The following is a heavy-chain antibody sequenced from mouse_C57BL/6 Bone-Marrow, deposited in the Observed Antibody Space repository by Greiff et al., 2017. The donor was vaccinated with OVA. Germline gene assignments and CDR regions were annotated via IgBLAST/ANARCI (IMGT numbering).Heavy chain of an antibody. CDR2: IDPSDSYT. J-gene: IGHJ2*01. CDR1: GYTFTSYW. V-gene: IGHV1-69*01. Sequence: QVQLQQPGAELVMPGASVKLSCKASGYTFTSYWMHWVKQRPGQGLEWIGEIDPSDSYTNYNQKFKGKSTLTVDKSSSTAYMQHSSLTSEDSAVYYCARSLFSRGYWGQGTTLTVSS. CDR3: ARSLFSRGY. D-gene: IGHD6-1*01.